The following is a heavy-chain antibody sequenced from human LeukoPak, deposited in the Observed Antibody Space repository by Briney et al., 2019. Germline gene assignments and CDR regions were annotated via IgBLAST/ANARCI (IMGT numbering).Heavy chain of an antibody. J-gene: IGHJ3*02. D-gene: IGHD5-18*01. CDR2: IIPIFGTA. Sequence: KISCKGSGYSFTSYWIGWVRQAPGQGLEWMGGIIPIFGTANYAQKFQGRVTITADESTSTAYMELSSLRSEDTAVYYCGAGDTAMNAFDIWGQGTMVTVSS. V-gene: IGHV1-69*01. CDR1: GYSFTSYW. CDR3: GAGDTAMNAFDI.